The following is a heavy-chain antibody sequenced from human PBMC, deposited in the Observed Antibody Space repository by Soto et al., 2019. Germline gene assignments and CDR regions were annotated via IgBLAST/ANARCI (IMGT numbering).Heavy chain of an antibody. CDR1: GVTFSFYW. Sequence: EVQLVESGGGLVQPGSSLRLSCAASGVTFSFYWMSWVRQAPGKGLEWVANLKEVGSEQYYVDSVKGRFTISRDNAKNSLYLQMNSLRVEDTAVYYCAKISVVATWNYFDYWGQGTLVTVSS. D-gene: IGHD5-12*01. CDR2: LKEVGSEQ. J-gene: IGHJ4*02. V-gene: IGHV3-7*03. CDR3: AKISVVATWNYFDY.